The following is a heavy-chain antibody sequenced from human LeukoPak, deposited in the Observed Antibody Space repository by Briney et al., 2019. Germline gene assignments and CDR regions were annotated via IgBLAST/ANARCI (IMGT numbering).Heavy chain of an antibody. V-gene: IGHV3-48*01. J-gene: IGHJ6*02. CDR1: GFTLRYYQ. CDR2: INVVNGAI. Sequence: GGSLRLSCATSGFTLRYYQMNWVRQAPGKGLEWVSYINVVNGAIYYADSVKGRFTVSGDIATNSVYLQMNSLRAEDTALYYCVRDGNRGYDMDVWGQGTAVTVSS. D-gene: IGHD3-10*01. CDR3: VRDGNRGYDMDV.